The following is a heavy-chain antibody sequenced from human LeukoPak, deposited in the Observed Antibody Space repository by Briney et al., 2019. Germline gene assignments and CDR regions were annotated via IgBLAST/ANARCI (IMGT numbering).Heavy chain of an antibody. D-gene: IGHD2-15*01. CDR3: ARGLGYCSGGSCSHLDY. CDR2: MNPNSGNT. J-gene: IGHJ4*02. Sequence: ASVKVSCKASGYTFTSYDINWVRQATGQGLEWMGWMNPNSGNTGYAQKFQGRVTMTRNTSISTAYMELSSLRSDDTAVYYCARGLGYCSGGSCSHLDYWGQGPLVTVSS. V-gene: IGHV1-8*01. CDR1: GYTFTSYD.